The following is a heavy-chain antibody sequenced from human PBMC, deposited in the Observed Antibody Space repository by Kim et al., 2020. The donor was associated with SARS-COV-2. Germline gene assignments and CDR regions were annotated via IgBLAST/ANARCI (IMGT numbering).Heavy chain of an antibody. CDR3: VKDVLAGGADV. J-gene: IGHJ6*02. D-gene: IGHD3-3*02. CDR1: GFTFHDHA. V-gene: IGHV3-9*01. CDR2: IIWHSDGVGGI. Sequence: GGSLRLSCIASGFTFHDHAIHWVRQAPGKGLEWVSGIIWHSDGVGGIGYADSVEGRFIISRDKANNSLYLQMNSLRPEDTAFYYCVKDVLAGGADVWG.